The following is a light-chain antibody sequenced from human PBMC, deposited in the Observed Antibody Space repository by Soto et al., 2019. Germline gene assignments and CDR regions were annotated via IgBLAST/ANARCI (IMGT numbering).Light chain of an antibody. CDR3: QHYNSYSEA. V-gene: IGKV1-5*03. CDR2: NAS. CDR1: QIISSW. Sequence: DIQMPQSPSTLSASVGDRVTITCRASQIISSWLAWYQQKPGKAPKLLIYNASTLKSGVPSRFSGSGSGTEFTLTISSLQPDDFATYYCQHYNSYSEAFGQGTHVDIK. J-gene: IGKJ1*01.